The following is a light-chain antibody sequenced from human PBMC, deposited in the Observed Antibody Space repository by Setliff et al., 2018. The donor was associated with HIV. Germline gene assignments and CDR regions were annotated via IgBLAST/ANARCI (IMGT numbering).Light chain of an antibody. CDR3: NSYTSSNTYV. V-gene: IGLV2-14*03. CDR1: SSDVGSYNF. Sequence: QSALTQPASVSGSPGQSITISCTGTSSDVGSYNFVSWYQQHPGKAPKLIIYDVSNRPSGVSYRFSASKSGNTASLTISGLQAEDEADYYCNSYTSSNTYVFGTGTKVTVL. J-gene: IGLJ1*01. CDR2: DVS.